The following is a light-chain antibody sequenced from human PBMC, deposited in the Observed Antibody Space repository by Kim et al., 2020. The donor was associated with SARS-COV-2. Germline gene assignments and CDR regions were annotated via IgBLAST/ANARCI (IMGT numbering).Light chain of an antibody. CDR3: QAWDSSTAS. V-gene: IGLV3-1*01. Sequence: SLSPGQTASITCSGDKLGDKYACWYQQKPGQSPVLVIYQDSKRPSGIPERFSGSNSGNTATLTISGTQAMDEADYYCQAWDSSTASFGTGTKVTVL. CDR1: KLGDKY. CDR2: QDS. J-gene: IGLJ1*01.